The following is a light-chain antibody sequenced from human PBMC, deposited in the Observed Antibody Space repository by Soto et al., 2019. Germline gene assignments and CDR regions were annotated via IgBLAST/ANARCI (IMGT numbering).Light chain of an antibody. CDR1: SSDVGGYNY. J-gene: IGLJ2*01. Sequence: QSVLTQPASVSGSPGQSITISCTGTSSDVGGYNYVSWYQQHPGKAPKLMIYEVSNRPSGVSNRFSGSKSGNTASLTISGRQAEDEADYYCSSYTSSSTPHVVFGGGTQLTVL. CDR2: EVS. CDR3: SSYTSSSTPHVV. V-gene: IGLV2-14*01.